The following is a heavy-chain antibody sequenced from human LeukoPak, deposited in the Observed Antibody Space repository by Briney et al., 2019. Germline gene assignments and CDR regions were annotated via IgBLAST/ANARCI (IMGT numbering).Heavy chain of an antibody. CDR3: ARDVGSYGSHFDY. CDR1: GYTFTSYY. J-gene: IGHJ4*02. D-gene: IGHD5-18*01. Sequence: GASVKVSCKASGYTFTSYYMHWVRQAPGQGLEWMGISNPSGDSTTYAQKFQGRVTMTRDTSMSTVYMELSSLRSEDTAMYYCARDVGSYGSHFDYWGQGTLVTVSS. V-gene: IGHV1-46*01. CDR2: SNPSGDST.